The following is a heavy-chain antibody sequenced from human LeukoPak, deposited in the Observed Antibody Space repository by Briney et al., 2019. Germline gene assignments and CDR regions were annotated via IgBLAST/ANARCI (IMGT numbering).Heavy chain of an antibody. CDR2: ISSSSSYT. V-gene: IGHV3-11*05. D-gene: IGHD2-15*01. J-gene: IGHJ6*02. CDR1: GFTFSDYY. CDR3: ARAVYCSGGSCHYYGMDV. Sequence: GGSLRLSCAASGFTFSDYYMSWIRQAPGKGLEWVSYISSSSSYTNYADSVKGRFTTSRDNAKNSLYLQMNSLRAEDTAVYYCARAVYCSGGSCHYYGMDVWGQGTTVTVSS.